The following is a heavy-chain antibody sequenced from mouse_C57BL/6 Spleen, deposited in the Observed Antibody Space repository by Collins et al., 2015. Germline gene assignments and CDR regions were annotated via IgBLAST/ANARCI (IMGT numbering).Heavy chain of an antibody. CDR2: ISHDGSN. J-gene: IGHJ4*01. D-gene: IGHD2-4*01. CDR1: GYSITSGYY. Sequence: DVQLQESRTWPLKPSQSLSLTCSVTGYSITSGYYWNWIRQFSGNNLEWMGYISHDGSNNYHPSLKNRISITRDTSKNQFFLKLNSVTTEDTATYYCARGVITTAMDYWGQGTSVTVSS. V-gene: IGHV3-6*02. CDR3: ARGVITTAMDY.